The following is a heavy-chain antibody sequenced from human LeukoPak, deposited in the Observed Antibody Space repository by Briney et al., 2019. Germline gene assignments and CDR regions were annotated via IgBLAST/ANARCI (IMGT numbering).Heavy chain of an antibody. CDR3: ARHPDGSLSLDY. J-gene: IGHJ4*02. CDR2: ISSSGSHT. Sequence: GGSLRLSCVASGFSFSDYYMSWIRQAPGKGLEWVSYISSSGSHTNYADSVTGRFTISRNNAKKSLHLQMNSLRAEDTAVYYCARHPDGSLSLDYWGQGTLVAVSS. V-gene: IGHV3-11*03. D-gene: IGHD1-26*01. CDR1: GFSFSDYY.